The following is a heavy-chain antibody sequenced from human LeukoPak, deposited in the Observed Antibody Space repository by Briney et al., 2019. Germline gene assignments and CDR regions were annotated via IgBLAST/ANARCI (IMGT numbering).Heavy chain of an antibody. Sequence: GRSLRLSCAASGFTFSSYSMNWVRQAPGKGLEWVSSISSSSSYIYYADSVKGRFTISRDNAKNSLYLQMNSLRAEDTAVYYCARDGGSAATITNWFDPWGQGTLVTVSS. D-gene: IGHD5-12*01. CDR3: ARDGGSAATITNWFDP. CDR2: ISSSSSYI. V-gene: IGHV3-21*01. J-gene: IGHJ5*02. CDR1: GFTFSSYS.